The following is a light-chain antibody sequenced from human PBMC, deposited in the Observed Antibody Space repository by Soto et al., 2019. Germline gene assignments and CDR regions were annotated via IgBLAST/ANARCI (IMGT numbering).Light chain of an antibody. Sequence: LSLYPGETGTLSCGASQSVSTYLAWYQQKRGQAPRLLIYDASNRATGIPARFRGSGSGTDFTLTINSLEPEDFAVYYCQQRSNWPITFGQGTRLEI. J-gene: IGKJ5*01. CDR3: QQRSNWPIT. CDR1: QSVSTY. V-gene: IGKV3-11*01. CDR2: DAS.